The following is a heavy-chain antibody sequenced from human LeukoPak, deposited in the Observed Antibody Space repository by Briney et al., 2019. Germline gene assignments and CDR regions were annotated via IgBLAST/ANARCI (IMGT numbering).Heavy chain of an antibody. CDR2: IIPIFGTA. J-gene: IGHJ4*02. CDR1: GGTFSSYA. V-gene: IGHV1-69*06. CDR3: ARDLTSKKYSSGWPFDY. Sequence: ASVKVSCKASGGTFSSYAISWVRQAPGQGLEWMGRIIPIFGTANYAQKFQGRVTITADKSTSTAYMELSSLRSEDTAVYYCARDLTSKKYSSGWPFDYWGQGTLVTVSP. D-gene: IGHD6-19*01.